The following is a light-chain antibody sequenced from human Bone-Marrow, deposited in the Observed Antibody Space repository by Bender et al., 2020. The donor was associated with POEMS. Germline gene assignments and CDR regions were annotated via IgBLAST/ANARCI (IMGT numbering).Light chain of an antibody. J-gene: IGLJ1*01. V-gene: IGLV3-21*02. CDR1: NIGTKS. CDR3: QVWDTGNDHYV. CDR2: DDS. Sequence: SYVLTQPPSVSVALGQTARITCGGNNIGTKSVHWYQQKPGQAPVLVVYDDSDRPSGIPERFSGSNSGNTATLTLSRVEAGDEADYYCQVWDTGNDHYVFGSGTKVTVL.